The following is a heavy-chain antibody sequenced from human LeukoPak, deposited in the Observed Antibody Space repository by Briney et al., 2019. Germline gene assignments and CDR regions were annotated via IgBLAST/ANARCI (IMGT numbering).Heavy chain of an antibody. D-gene: IGHD4-17*01. J-gene: IGHJ4*02. Sequence: ASVKVSCKASGYTFTSYGISWVRQAPGQGLEWMGWINPNSGGTNYAQKFQGRVTMTRDTSISTAYMELSRLRSDDTAVYYCARAHDHGDYFDYWGQGTLVTVSS. V-gene: IGHV1-2*02. CDR2: INPNSGGT. CDR1: GYTFTSYG. CDR3: ARAHDHGDYFDY.